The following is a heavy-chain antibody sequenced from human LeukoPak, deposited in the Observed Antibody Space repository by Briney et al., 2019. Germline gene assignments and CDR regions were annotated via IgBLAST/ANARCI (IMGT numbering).Heavy chain of an antibody. V-gene: IGHV4-34*01. D-gene: IGHD6-6*01. CDR3: ARKRIAARLFDY. J-gene: IGHJ4*02. CDR1: GGSFSGYY. Sequence: SETLSLTCDVYGGSFSGYYWSWIRQPPEKGLEWIGEINHSGSTNYNPSLKSRVTISVDTSKNQFSLKLSSVTAADTAVYYCARKRIAARLFDYWGQGTLVTVSS. CDR2: INHSGST.